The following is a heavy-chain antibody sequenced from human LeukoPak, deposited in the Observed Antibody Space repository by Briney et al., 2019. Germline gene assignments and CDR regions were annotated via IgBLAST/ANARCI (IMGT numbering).Heavy chain of an antibody. Sequence: ASVKVSCKASGGTFSSYAISWVRQAPGQGLEWMGGISAYNGNTNYAQKLQGRVTMTTDTSTSTAHMELRSLRSDDTAVYHCARCPSVKLNSGWYDYWGQGTLVTVSS. CDR3: ARCPSVKLNSGWYDY. J-gene: IGHJ4*02. D-gene: IGHD6-19*01. V-gene: IGHV1-18*01. CDR1: GGTFSSYA. CDR2: ISAYNGNT.